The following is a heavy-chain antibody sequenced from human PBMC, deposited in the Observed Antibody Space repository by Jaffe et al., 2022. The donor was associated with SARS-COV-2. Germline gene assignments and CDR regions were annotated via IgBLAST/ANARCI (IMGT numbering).Heavy chain of an antibody. J-gene: IGHJ5*02. CDR2: IKGQTAGGTT. V-gene: IGHV3-15*01. Sequence: EVQLVESGGGLVKPGGSLRLSCAASGFTFTNVWMSWVRQAPGKGLEWVGRIKGQTAGGTTDYAAPVKGRFTISRDDSKNTVYLQMNSLKTEDTAVYYCNTDSGSTSWNHWGQGTLVTVSS. CDR3: NTDSGSTSWNH. CDR1: GFTFTNVW. D-gene: IGHD6-6*01.